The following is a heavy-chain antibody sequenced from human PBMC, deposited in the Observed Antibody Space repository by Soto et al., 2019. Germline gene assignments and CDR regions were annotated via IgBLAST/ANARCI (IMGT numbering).Heavy chain of an antibody. Sequence: SVKVSCKASGVSFTSSSLQWVRQARGQRLEWIGWIVVGSGNTNYAQKFQERVTITRDMSTSTAYMELSSMRSEDTAVYYCAAVGPRVGAFTWGQGTLVTVSS. CDR3: AAVGPRVGAFT. D-gene: IGHD1-26*01. CDR2: IVVGSGNT. J-gene: IGHJ4*02. V-gene: IGHV1-58*01. CDR1: GVSFTSSS.